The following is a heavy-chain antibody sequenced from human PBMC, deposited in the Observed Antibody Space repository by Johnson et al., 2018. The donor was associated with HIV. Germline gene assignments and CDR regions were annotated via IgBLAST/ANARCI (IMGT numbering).Heavy chain of an antibody. J-gene: IGHJ3*02. CDR2: ISSSGSSR. CDR3: ARDYRGALDI. V-gene: IGHV3-11*01. D-gene: IGHD4-11*01. Sequence: QVQLVESGGGLAKPGGSLRLSCAASGFTFSDYYMSWIRQAPGKGLEWVSYISSSGSSRYYADSVKGRFTITRDNVKNSLYMQMNSLRVEDTAVYFCARDYRGALDIWGQGTMVTVSS. CDR1: GFTFSDYY.